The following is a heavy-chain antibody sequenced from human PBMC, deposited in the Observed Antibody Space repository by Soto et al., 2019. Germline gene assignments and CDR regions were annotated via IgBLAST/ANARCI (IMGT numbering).Heavy chain of an antibody. CDR1: GYTFTSYY. V-gene: IGHV1-46*03. D-gene: IGHD1-26*01. CDR2: INPRGGST. Sequence: QVQLVQSGAEVKKPGASVKVSCKASGYTFTSYYMHWVRQAPGQGLEWMGIINPRGGSTSYAQTFQGRVTMTRDTSTSTGYMELSSLRSEDTAVYYCARGYSGTRSAFDIWGQGTMVTVSS. J-gene: IGHJ3*02. CDR3: ARGYSGTRSAFDI.